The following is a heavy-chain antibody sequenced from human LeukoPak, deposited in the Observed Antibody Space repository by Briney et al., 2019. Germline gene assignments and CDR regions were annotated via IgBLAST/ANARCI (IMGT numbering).Heavy chain of an antibody. CDR2: ISSSGSTI. D-gene: IGHD3-10*01. CDR1: GFTFSSYE. CDR3: ARVLWFGEFVYYYYMDV. J-gene: IGHJ6*03. Sequence: SGGSLRLSCAASGFTFSSYEMNWVRQAPGKGLEWVSYISSSGSTIYYADSVKGRFTISRDNSKNTLYLQMNSLRAEDTAVYYCARVLWFGEFVYYYYMDVWGKGTTVTISS. V-gene: IGHV3-48*03.